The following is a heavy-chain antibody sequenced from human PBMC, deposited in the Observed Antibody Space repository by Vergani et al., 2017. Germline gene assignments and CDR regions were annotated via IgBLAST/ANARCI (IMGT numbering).Heavy chain of an antibody. CDR3: ARDMEEYFDWLIDY. V-gene: IGHV3-7*03. CDR1: GFTFSSYW. Sequence: EVQLVESGGGLVQPGGSLRLSCAASGFTFSSYWMSWVRQAPGKGLEWVANIKQDGSEKYYVDSVKGRFTISRDNAKNSLYLQMNSLRAEDTAVYYCARDMEEYFDWLIDYWGQGTLVTVSS. J-gene: IGHJ4*02. CDR2: IKQDGSEK. D-gene: IGHD3-9*01.